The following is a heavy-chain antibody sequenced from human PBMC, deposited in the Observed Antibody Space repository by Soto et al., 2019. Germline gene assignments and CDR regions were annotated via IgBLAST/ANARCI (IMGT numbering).Heavy chain of an antibody. J-gene: IGHJ4*02. V-gene: IGHV3-74*01. CDR3: ARGPCSGGSCYSGDDY. CDR1: GFTFSSYW. D-gene: IGHD2-15*01. CDR2: INSDGSST. Sequence: VQLVESGGGLVQPGGSLRLSCAASGFTFSSYWMHWVRQAPGKGLVWVSRINSDGSSTSYADSVKGRFTISRDNAKNTLYLQMNSLRAEDTAVYYCARGPCSGGSCYSGDDYWGQGTLVTVSS.